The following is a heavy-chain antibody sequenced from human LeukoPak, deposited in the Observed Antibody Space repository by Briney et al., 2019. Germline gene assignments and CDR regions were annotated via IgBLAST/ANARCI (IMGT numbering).Heavy chain of an antibody. V-gene: IGHV3-66*01. CDR1: GFTVSSNY. CDR2: IYGGVNT. D-gene: IGHD1-1*01. CDR3: AKSPKTGFLFDY. Sequence: GGSLRLSCAASGFTVSSNYMSWVRQAPGKGLEWVSVIYGGVNTVYADSVQGRFTISRDNSKNTLYLQMSSLRAEDTAVYYCAKSPKTGFLFDYWGNGTLVTVSS. J-gene: IGHJ4*01.